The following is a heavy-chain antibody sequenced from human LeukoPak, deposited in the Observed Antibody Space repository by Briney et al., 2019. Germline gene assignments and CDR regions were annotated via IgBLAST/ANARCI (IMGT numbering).Heavy chain of an antibody. CDR1: VHSLNEIF. CDR3: ATGATIPAGFDF. D-gene: IGHD5-24*01. V-gene: IGHV1-24*01. Sequence: ASLRVSCKLSVHSLNEIFMYWVRQGPGKGLECMGLFDPEDGETTYTQRCKGRLTLTGETSTATVYMDLSSLKPEDTAVYSCATGATIPAGFDFWGQGTLVTVSS. CDR2: FDPEDGET. J-gene: IGHJ4*02.